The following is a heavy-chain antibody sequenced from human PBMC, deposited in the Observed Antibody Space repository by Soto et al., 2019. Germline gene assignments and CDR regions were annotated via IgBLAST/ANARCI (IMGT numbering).Heavy chain of an antibody. CDR3: AREGATTEIDY. CDR1: GFTFSSYS. CDR2: ISSSSSYI. V-gene: IGHV3-21*01. D-gene: IGHD5-12*01. J-gene: IGHJ4*02. Sequence: GGSLRLSCAASGFTFSSYSMNWVRQAPGKGLEWVSSISSSSSYIYYADSVKCLFTISRDNAKNSLYLQMNSLRAEDTAVYYCAREGATTEIDYWGQGTLVTVSS.